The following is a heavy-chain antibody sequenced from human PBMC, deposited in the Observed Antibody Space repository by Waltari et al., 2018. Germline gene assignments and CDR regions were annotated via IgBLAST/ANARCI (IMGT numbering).Heavy chain of an antibody. CDR1: GYTLTEFS. D-gene: IGHD6-25*01. V-gene: IGHV1-24*01. J-gene: IGHJ2*01. CDR2: FDPEDDET. CDR3: ATHRMSYSRDWYFDL. Sequence: QVQLVQSGAEVKKPGASVKVSCKVSGYTLTEFSMPWVRQAPGKGLEWMGGFDPEDDETIYAQKFQGRVTMTEDTSTDTAYRELSSLRSEDTAVYYCATHRMSYSRDWYFDLWGRGTLVTVSS.